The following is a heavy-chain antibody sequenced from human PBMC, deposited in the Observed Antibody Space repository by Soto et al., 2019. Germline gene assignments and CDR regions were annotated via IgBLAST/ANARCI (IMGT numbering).Heavy chain of an antibody. D-gene: IGHD2-2*02. CDR2: IIPILGIA. Sequence: QVQLVQSGAEVKKPGSSVKVSCKASGGTFSSYTISWVRQAPGQGLEWMGRIIPILGIANYAQKFQGRVTIAAEKSTRTAYMELSSLRSEDTAVYYCAMEYCSSTSCYRDYWGQGTLVTVSS. CDR1: GGTFSSYT. CDR3: AMEYCSSTSCYRDY. J-gene: IGHJ4*02. V-gene: IGHV1-69*02.